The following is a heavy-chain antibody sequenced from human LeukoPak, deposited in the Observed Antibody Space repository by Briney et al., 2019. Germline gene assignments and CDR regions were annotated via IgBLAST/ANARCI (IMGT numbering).Heavy chain of an antibody. D-gene: IGHD3-3*01. Sequence: PGRSVRLSYAGSGFTFEDFAMQWVRQAPGKGLEWVSGISWNSGNIAYADSVKGRFTISRDNTKNSLYLQMNSLIPADTALYYCAKGTFRHYDYSRALPGNYYALDVGGQGTTVTVSS. V-gene: IGHV3-9*01. CDR2: ISWNSGNI. J-gene: IGHJ6*02. CDR3: AKGTFRHYDYSRALPGNYYALDV. CDR1: GFTFEDFA.